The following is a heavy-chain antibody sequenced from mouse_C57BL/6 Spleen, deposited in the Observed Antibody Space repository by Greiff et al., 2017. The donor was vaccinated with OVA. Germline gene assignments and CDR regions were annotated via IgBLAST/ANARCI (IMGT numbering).Heavy chain of an antibody. V-gene: IGHV5-17*01. J-gene: IGHJ3*01. CDR1: GFTFSDYG. CDR3: ARPHYGSSYVYFFAY. D-gene: IGHD1-1*01. Sequence: EVMLVESGGGLVKPGGSLKLSCAASGFTFSDYGMHWVRQAPEKGLEWVAYISSGSSTIYYADTVKGRFTISRDNAKNTLFLQMTSLRSEDTAMYYCARPHYGSSYVYFFAYWGQGTLVTVSA. CDR2: ISSGSSTI.